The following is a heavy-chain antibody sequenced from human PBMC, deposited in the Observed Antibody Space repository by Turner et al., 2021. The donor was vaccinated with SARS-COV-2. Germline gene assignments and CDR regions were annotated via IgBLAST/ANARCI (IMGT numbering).Heavy chain of an antibody. CDR2: INHSGTT. Sequence: QLQLQQRGAGLLKSSETLSHTCAVYGGSFSAYYLTWLRQSPGKGLEWIAEINHSGTTKFNPSLKSRVTISVDTSKNQFSLNLNSVTAADTAVYYCARGLGFGGILNYIDSCGQGNLVTVSS. CDR1: GGSFSAYY. CDR3: ARGLGFGGILNYIDS. V-gene: IGHV4-34*01. D-gene: IGHD2-15*01. J-gene: IGHJ4*02.